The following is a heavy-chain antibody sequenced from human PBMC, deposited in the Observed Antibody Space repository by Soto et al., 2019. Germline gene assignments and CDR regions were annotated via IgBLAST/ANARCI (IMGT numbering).Heavy chain of an antibody. CDR3: ARGSEGYYYGSGSFGY. J-gene: IGHJ4*02. Sequence: SETLSVTCAFYVGSFSVYYWSWIRQPPGKGLEWIGEINHSGSTNYNPSLKSRVTISVDTSKNQFSLKLSSVTAADTAVYYCARGSEGYYYGSGSFGYWGQGTMVTVSS. V-gene: IGHV4-34*01. CDR2: INHSGST. CDR1: VGSFSVYY. D-gene: IGHD3-10*01.